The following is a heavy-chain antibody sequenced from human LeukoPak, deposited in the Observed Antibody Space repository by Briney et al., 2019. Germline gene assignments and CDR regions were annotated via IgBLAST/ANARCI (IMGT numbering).Heavy chain of an antibody. CDR3: ARGVELLEGYYYYYMDV. CDR2: ISSSGSTI. CDR1: GFTFSDYY. V-gene: IGHV3-11*04. J-gene: IGHJ6*03. Sequence: MAGGSLRLSCAASGFTFSDYYMSWIRQAPGKGLEWVSYISSSGSTIYYADSVKGRFTISRDNAKNSLYLQMNSLRAEDTAVYYCARGVELLEGYYYYYMDVWGKGTTVTVSS. D-gene: IGHD1-26*01.